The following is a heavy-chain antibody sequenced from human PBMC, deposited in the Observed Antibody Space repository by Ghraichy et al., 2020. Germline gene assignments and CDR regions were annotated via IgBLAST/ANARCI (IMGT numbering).Heavy chain of an antibody. V-gene: IGHV3-23*01. Sequence: GESLNISCAASGFTFSSYAMSWVRQAPGKGLEWVSAISGSGGSTYYADSVKGRFTISRDNSKNTLYLQMNSLRAEDTAVYYCAKPVGRIDAFDIWGQGTMVTVSS. CDR2: ISGSGGST. CDR1: GFTFSSYA. J-gene: IGHJ3*02. CDR3: AKPVGRIDAFDI.